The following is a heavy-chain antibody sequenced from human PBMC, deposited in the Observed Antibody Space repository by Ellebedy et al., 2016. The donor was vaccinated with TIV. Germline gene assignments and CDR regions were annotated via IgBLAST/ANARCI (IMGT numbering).Heavy chain of an antibody. Sequence: AASVKVSCKASGYTFTNYAIHWVRQAPGQRPEWMAWINTDSGHTKYSQKFQGRVTMTTDTSTSTAYMELRSLRSDDTAVYYCATSKLYLDTSGYFDYWGQGTLVTVSS. CDR3: ATSKLYLDTSGYFDY. CDR1: GYTFTNYA. J-gene: IGHJ4*02. CDR2: INTDSGHT. D-gene: IGHD3-22*01. V-gene: IGHV1-3*04.